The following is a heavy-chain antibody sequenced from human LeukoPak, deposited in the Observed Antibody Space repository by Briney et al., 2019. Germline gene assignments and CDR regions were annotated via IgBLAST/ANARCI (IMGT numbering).Heavy chain of an antibody. Sequence: PSETLSLTCTVSGGSISNYYWSWIRQPAGKCLEWLGRIYSSGSTNYNPSLKSRVTMSVDTSKNQFSLKLSSVTAADTAVYYCARDAYSSSWYGYFQYWGQGTLVTVSS. CDR1: GGSISNYY. J-gene: IGHJ1*01. CDR3: ARDAYSSSWYGYFQY. D-gene: IGHD6-13*01. CDR2: IYSSGST. V-gene: IGHV4-4*07.